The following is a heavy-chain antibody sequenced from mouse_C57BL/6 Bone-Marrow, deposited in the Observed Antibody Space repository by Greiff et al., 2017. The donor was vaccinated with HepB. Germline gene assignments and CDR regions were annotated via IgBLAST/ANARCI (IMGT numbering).Heavy chain of an antibody. CDR1: GYTFTSYW. J-gene: IGHJ2*01. V-gene: IGHV1-69*01. D-gene: IGHD2-2*01. CDR2: IDPSDSYT. Sequence: QVQLQQPGAELVMPGASVKLSCKASGYTFTSYWMHWVKQRPGQGLEWIGEIDPSDSYTNYNHKFKGKSTLTVDKSSSTAYMQLSSLTSEDSAVYYCARDYGYPFDYWGQGTTLTVSS. CDR3: ARDYGYPFDY.